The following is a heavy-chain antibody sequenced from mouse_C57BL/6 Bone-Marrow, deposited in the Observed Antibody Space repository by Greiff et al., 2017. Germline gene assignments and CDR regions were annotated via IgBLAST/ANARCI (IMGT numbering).Heavy chain of an antibody. V-gene: IGHV7-1*01. D-gene: IGHD1-2*01. CDR3: ARELYGNPRGEYYFAMDY. CDR2: SRNKANDYTT. J-gene: IGHJ4*01. Sequence: EVMLVESGGGLVQSGRSLRLSWATSGFTFSDFYMEWVRQAPGKGLEWIAASRNKANDYTTEYSVSVKGRFIVSRDTSQSILYLHINALRAEDIAMYYCARELYGNPRGEYYFAMDYWGQGTPVTVSS. CDR1: GFTFSDFY.